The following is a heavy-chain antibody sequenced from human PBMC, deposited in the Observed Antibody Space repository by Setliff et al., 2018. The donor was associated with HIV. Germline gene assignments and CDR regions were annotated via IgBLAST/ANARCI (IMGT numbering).Heavy chain of an antibody. J-gene: IGHJ4*02. Sequence: GESLKISCKASEYSFSNYWIGWVRQMPGKGLEWMGIIYPGDSDTRYSPSFRGQVTISADKSINTAYLQWSSLKASDTAMYYCARVDMGYYYDSSGYSHFDHWGQGTLVTVS. D-gene: IGHD3-22*01. CDR1: EYSFSNYW. CDR2: IYPGDSDT. V-gene: IGHV5-51*01. CDR3: ARVDMGYYYDSSGYSHFDH.